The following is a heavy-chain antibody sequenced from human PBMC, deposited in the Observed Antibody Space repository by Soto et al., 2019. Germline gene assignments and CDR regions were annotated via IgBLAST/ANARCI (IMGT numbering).Heavy chain of an antibody. CDR2: IRAHNGET. J-gene: IGHJ4*02. D-gene: IGHD6-19*01. V-gene: IGHV1-18*01. CDR1: AYTSTLYG. Sequence: ASVKVSCKASAYTSTLYGITWVRQAPGQGLEWMGWIRAHNGETKFARKFQDRVTMTTDPSSSTVFMDLRTPTSDDTAVYYCATALGTSGWFDYWGQGTLVTVSS. CDR3: ATALGTSGWFDY.